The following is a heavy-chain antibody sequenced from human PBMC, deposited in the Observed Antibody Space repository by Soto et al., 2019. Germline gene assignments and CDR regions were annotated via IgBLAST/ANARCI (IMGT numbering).Heavy chain of an antibody. CDR1: GFTFASYA. D-gene: IGHD1-26*01. J-gene: IGHJ4*02. Sequence: EVQLLESGGGLVQPGGSLRISCAASGFTFASYAMSWVRQAPGKGPEWVSGITTSGDYTYYADSVKGRFTISRNNSKNTLYLQMNSLRAEDTAVYYCAKAPWGVGATLDYWGQGTLVTVSS. V-gene: IGHV3-23*01. CDR2: ITTSGDYT. CDR3: AKAPWGVGATLDY.